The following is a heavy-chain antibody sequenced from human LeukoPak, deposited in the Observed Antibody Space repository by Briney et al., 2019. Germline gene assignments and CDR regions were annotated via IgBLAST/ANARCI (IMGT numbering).Heavy chain of an antibody. D-gene: IGHD5-24*01. CDR1: GFIFSSYG. V-gene: IGHV3-30*02. CDR2: IRYDGSRK. J-gene: IGHJ3*02. Sequence: PGGSLRLSCAASGFIFSSYGMHWVRQAPDKGLEWVAFIRYDGSRKYYADSVKGRFAISRDNSKNTLYLQMNSLRAEDTAVYYCAKDTRRWLQLKGAFDIWGQGTMVTVSS. CDR3: AKDTRRWLQLKGAFDI.